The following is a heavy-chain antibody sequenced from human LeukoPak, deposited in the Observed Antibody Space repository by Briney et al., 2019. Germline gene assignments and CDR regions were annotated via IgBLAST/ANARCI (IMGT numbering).Heavy chain of an antibody. V-gene: IGHV3-33*01. CDR2: IWYDGSNK. CDR3: ARDRKAVAGTNVYSWFDP. D-gene: IGHD6-19*01. CDR1: GFTFSSYG. Sequence: GGSLGLSCAASGFTFSSYGMHWVRQAPGKGLEWVAVIWYDGSNKYYADSVKGRFTVSRDNSKNTLYLQMNSLRAEDTAVYYCARDRKAVAGTNVYSWFDPWGQGTLVTVSS. J-gene: IGHJ5*02.